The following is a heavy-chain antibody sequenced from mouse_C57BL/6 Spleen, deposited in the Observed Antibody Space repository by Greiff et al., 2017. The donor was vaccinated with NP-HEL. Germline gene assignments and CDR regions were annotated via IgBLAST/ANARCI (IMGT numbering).Heavy chain of an antibody. CDR1: GYTFTSYC. CDR3: ARGDLLLRDFDV. Sequence: VHLHQSGAALARPGASVTLSCKASGYTFTSYCIRWVKQSTGQGLEWIGEIYPRSGNTYYNEKFKGKATLTADKSSSTAYMELRSLTSEDSAVYFCARGDLLLRDFDVWGTGTTVTVSS. V-gene: IGHV1-81*01. J-gene: IGHJ1*03. CDR2: IYPRSGNT. D-gene: IGHD1-1*01.